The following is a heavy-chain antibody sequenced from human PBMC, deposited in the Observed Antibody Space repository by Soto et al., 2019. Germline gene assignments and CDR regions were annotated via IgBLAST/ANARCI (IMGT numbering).Heavy chain of an antibody. CDR3: ATEMGATQGPFDN. CDR1: VFPFGANA. CDR2: LSNTGRRT. Sequence: GGSLRLSCVVSVFPFGANAMSWVRQAPGKGLEWVSGLSNTGRRTSYADSVKGRFNISRDNSENTVYLQMNSLRVEDTAVYYCATEMGATQGPFDNWGQGTLVTVSS. J-gene: IGHJ4*02. V-gene: IGHV3-23*01. D-gene: IGHD1-26*01.